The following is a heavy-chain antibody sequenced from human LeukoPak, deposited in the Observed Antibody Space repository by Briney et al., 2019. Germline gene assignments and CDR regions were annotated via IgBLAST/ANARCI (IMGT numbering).Heavy chain of an antibody. CDR3: TKRVKYGGTWDHFAD. V-gene: IGHV3-23*01. J-gene: IGHJ4*02. CDR1: GFTFDNYR. Sequence: GSLRLSCAASGFTFDNYRMSWVRQAPGKGLEWVSTVNADGGNTYYADSVKGRFAISRDNSKSTLILQMNSLRVEDTALYYCTKRVKYGGTWDHFADWGQGTLVTVSS. D-gene: IGHD1-26*01. CDR2: VNADGGNT.